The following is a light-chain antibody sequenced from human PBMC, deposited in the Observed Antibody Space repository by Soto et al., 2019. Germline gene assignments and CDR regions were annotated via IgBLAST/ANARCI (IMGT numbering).Light chain of an antibody. Sequence: ESVLTQSPATLSLSPGERATLSCRASPSVSNSLAWYQHKPGQAPRLLIYDASNRATGVPTRFSGSGSGTDFTLTISSLEPEDFAVYYCHHYGSSPLTFGQGTRLEIK. J-gene: IGKJ5*01. CDR3: HHYGSSPLT. CDR2: DAS. CDR1: PSVSNS. V-gene: IGKV3-11*01.